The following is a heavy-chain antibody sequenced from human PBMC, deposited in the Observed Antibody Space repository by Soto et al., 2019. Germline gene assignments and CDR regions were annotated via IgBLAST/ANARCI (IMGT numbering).Heavy chain of an antibody. V-gene: IGHV3-48*03. Sequence: PGGSLRLSCAASGFTFSSYEMNWVRQAPGKGLEWVSYISSSGSTIYYADSVKGRFTISRDNAKNSLYLQMNSLRAEDTAVYYCAGDDYDFWSGFGREYGMDVWGQGTTVTVSS. D-gene: IGHD3-3*01. CDR1: GFTFSSYE. CDR2: ISSSGSTI. J-gene: IGHJ6*02. CDR3: AGDDYDFWSGFGREYGMDV.